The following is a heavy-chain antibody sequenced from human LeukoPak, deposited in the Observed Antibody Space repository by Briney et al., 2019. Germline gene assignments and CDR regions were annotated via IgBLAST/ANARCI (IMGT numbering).Heavy chain of an antibody. D-gene: IGHD6-13*01. CDR1: GFTFSSYA. J-gene: IGHJ4*02. Sequence: GSLRLSCAASGFTFSSYAMSWIRQPPGKGLEWIGEINHSGSTNYNPSLKSRVTISVDTSKNQFSLKLSSVTAADTAVYYCARGSIAAWIHWGQGTLVTVSS. CDR2: INHSGST. V-gene: IGHV4-34*01. CDR3: ARGSIAAWIH.